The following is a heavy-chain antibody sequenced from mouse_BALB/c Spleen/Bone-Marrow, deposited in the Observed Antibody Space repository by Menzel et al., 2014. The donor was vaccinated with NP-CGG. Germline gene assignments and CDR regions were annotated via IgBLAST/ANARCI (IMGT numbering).Heavy chain of an antibody. CDR1: GFSLSRYS. D-gene: IGHD1-1*01. V-gene: IGHV2-6-4*01. Sequence: VKLMESGPGLVAPSQSLSITSTVSGFSLSRYSVHWVRQPPGKGLEWLGMIWGGGSTDYNSALKSRLSISKDNSKSQVFLKMNSLHTDDTAMYYCARVVATDWYFDVWGAGTTVTVSS. J-gene: IGHJ1*01. CDR3: ARVVATDWYFDV. CDR2: IWGGGST.